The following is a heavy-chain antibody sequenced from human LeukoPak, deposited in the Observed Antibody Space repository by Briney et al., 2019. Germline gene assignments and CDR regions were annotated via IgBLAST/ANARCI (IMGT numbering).Heavy chain of an antibody. D-gene: IGHD3-9*01. CDR2: IYYSGST. V-gene: IGHV4-30-4*01. CDR1: GGSISSGDYY. J-gene: IGHJ5*02. Sequence: PSQTLSLTCTVSGGSISSGDYYWSWIRQPPGKGLEWIGYIYYSGSTYHNPSLKSRVTISVDTSKNQFSLKLSSVTAADTAVYYCARELTYYDILTGYSPTAWFDPWGQGTLVTVSS. CDR3: ARELTYYDILTGYSPTAWFDP.